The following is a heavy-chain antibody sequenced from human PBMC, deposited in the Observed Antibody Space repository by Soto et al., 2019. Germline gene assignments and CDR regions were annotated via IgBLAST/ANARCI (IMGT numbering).Heavy chain of an antibody. CDR1: GFTCSSYA. CDR3: AKGLLWFGSGLDY. D-gene: IGHD3-10*01. Sequence: GGSLRLSCAASGFTCSSYAMSWVRQAPGKGLEWVSAISGSGGSTYYADSVKGRFTISRDNSKNTLYLQMNSLRAEDTAVYYCAKGLLWFGSGLDYWGQGTLVTVSS. V-gene: IGHV3-23*01. CDR2: ISGSGGST. J-gene: IGHJ4*02.